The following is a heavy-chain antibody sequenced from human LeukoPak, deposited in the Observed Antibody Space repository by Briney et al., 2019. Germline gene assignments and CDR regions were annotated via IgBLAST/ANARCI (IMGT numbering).Heavy chain of an antibody. J-gene: IGHJ4*02. Sequence: GGSLRLSCSASGFTFSSYAMHWVRQAPGKGLEYVSAISSNGGSTYYADSVKGRFTISRDNSKNTLYLQMSSLRAEDTAVYYCARDRRCSGGSCYLDYWGQGTLVTVSS. D-gene: IGHD2-15*01. CDR2: ISSNGGST. CDR3: ARDRRCSGGSCYLDY. V-gene: IGHV3-64D*06. CDR1: GFTFSSYA.